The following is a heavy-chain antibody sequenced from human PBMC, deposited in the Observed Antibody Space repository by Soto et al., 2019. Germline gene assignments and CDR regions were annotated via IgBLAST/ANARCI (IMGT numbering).Heavy chain of an antibody. D-gene: IGHD5-12*01. Sequence: SETLSLTCTVSCDSMNNYYWSWIRQTPGNGLYCIGYIFPTVATEXXPSLKSRXXRSVDTSKSHXSLKVTTVTAAYTALXYCARQPVAPGLRYFDSGGQGTLVNVSS. V-gene: IGHV4-4*08. CDR2: IFPTVAT. CDR1: CDSMNNYY. CDR3: ARQPVAPGLRYFDS. J-gene: IGHJ4*02.